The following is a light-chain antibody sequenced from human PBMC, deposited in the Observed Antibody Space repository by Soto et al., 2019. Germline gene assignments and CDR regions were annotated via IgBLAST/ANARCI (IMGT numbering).Light chain of an antibody. Sequence: EIVLTQSPGTLSLSPGERATLSCRASQSVTSSYLAWYQQKPGQAPRLLIYGASSRATGIPDRFSGSGSGTDFTLTISRLEPEDFGVHYCQQYGSLPLTFGQGTKLEIK. V-gene: IGKV3-20*01. J-gene: IGKJ2*01. CDR1: QSVTSSY. CDR3: QQYGSLPLT. CDR2: GAS.